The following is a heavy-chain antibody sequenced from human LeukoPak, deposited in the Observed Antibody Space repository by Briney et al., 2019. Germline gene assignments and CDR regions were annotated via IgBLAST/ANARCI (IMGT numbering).Heavy chain of an antibody. V-gene: IGHV3-23*01. CDR1: GFTISSYV. J-gene: IGHJ1*01. Sequence: GGSLRLSCAASGFTISSYVMTWVRQAPGEGLEWVSAISASGGSTYYADSVKGRFTISRDNSKNTMHLQMNSLRVEDTAIYHCANITVSTQCDF. CDR3: ANITVSTQCDF. D-gene: IGHD1-14*01. CDR2: ISASGGST.